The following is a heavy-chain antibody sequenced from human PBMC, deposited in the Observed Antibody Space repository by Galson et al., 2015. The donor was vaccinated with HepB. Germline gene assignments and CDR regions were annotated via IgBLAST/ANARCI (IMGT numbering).Heavy chain of an antibody. J-gene: IGHJ4*02. CDR2: IIPIFGTA. CDR3: ARGACGGDCSGALGY. CDR1: GGTFSSYA. Sequence: SVKVSCKASGGTFSSYAISWVRQAPGQGLEWMGGIIPIFGTANYAQKFQGRVTITADESTSTAYMELSSLRSEDTAVYYCARGACGGDCSGALGYWGQGTLVTVSS. V-gene: IGHV1-69*13. D-gene: IGHD2-21*02.